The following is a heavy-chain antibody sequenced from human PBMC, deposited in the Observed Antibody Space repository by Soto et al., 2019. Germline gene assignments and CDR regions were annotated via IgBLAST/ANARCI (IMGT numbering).Heavy chain of an antibody. CDR1: GYTSTSYD. Sequence: ASVKVSFKASGYTSTSYDITWVLQATGQVLEWMGWMNPNSGNTGYAQKFQGRVTMTRDTSTSTVYMELSSLRSEDTAVYYCARDPRSGIPGMDVWGQGTTVTVSS. J-gene: IGHJ6*02. D-gene: IGHD5-18*01. CDR3: ARDPRSGIPGMDV. V-gene: IGHV1-8*01. CDR2: MNPNSGNT.